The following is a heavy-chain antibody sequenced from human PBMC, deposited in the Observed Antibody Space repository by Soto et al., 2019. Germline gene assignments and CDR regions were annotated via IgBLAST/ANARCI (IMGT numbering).Heavy chain of an antibody. CDR1: GFTFSSYS. CDR3: ARDKGRPPLAY. Sequence: EVQLVESGGGLVQPGGSLRLSCAASGFTFSSYSMNWVRQAPGKGLEWVSYISSSSSTIYYADSVKGRFTISRDNAKNSLYLQMNSLRAEDTAVYYCARDKGRPPLAYWGQGTLVTVSS. D-gene: IGHD2-15*01. CDR2: ISSSSSTI. J-gene: IGHJ4*02. V-gene: IGHV3-48*01.